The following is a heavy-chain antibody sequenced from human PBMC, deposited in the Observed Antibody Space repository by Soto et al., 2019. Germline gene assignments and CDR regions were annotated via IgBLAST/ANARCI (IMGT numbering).Heavy chain of an antibody. CDR2: IYDSGST. V-gene: IGHV4-30-2*01. J-gene: IGHJ4*02. Sequence: QLQLQESGSGLVKPSQTLSLTCAVSGGSINSGGYSWSWIRQPPGKGLEWIGYIYDSGSTYYNPSLKTRVTISVARSKNQFSRKRSSVTAADTAVYYCASQGYWGQGTLVTVSS. CDR1: GGSINSGGYS. CDR3: ASQGY.